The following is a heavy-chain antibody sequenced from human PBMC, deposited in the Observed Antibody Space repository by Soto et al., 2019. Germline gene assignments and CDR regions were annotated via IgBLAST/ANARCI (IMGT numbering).Heavy chain of an antibody. Sequence: GGSLRLSCAASGLTFSRNAMSWVRQAPGKGLEWVSSIRGDGGNTNYADSVKGRFTISRDNSNSMLYLQMHSLKAEDTAVYFCAKQMGTWVDTAIDFWGQGTQVTVSS. CDR2: IRGDGGNT. J-gene: IGHJ4*02. V-gene: IGHV3-23*01. D-gene: IGHD1-1*01. CDR3: AKQMGTWVDTAIDF. CDR1: GLTFSRNA.